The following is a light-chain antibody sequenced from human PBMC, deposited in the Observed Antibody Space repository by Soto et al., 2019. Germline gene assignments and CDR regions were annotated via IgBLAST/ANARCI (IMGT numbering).Light chain of an antibody. CDR2: WAS. V-gene: IGKV4-1*01. CDR1: QPVLHSFSNKSC. CDR3: HQYYSTPT. J-gene: IGKJ1*01. Sequence: IVMTQSPDSLAVSLGERATFNCKSSQPVLHSFSNKSCLGWYQQKPGQPPRLLIYWASTRESGVPDRFSGSGSGTDFTLTISSLQAEDVAVYYCHQYYSTPTFGQGTKVEIK.